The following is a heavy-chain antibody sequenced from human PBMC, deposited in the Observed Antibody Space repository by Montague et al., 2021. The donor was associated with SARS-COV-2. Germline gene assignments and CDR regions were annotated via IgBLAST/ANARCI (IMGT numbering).Heavy chain of an antibody. Sequence: TLSLTCTVSGGSISSGSSYWSWIRQPAGKGLEWIGRIYTSGSTNYNPSLKSRVTIPVDTSKNQLSLKLSSVTAADTAVYYCARDSLTLDAFDIWGQGTMVTVSS. V-gene: IGHV4-61*02. D-gene: IGHD3-9*01. CDR3: ARDSLTLDAFDI. CDR1: GGSISSGSSY. J-gene: IGHJ3*02. CDR2: IYTSGST.